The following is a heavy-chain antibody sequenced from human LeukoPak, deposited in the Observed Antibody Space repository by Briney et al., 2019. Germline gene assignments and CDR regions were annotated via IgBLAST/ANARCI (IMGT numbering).Heavy chain of an antibody. CDR2: ISGSGGST. V-gene: IGHV3-23*01. Sequence: GGSLRLSCAASGFTLSSYAMSWVRQAPGKGLEWVSAISGSGGSTYYADSVKGRFTISRDNSKNTLYLQMNSLRAEDTALYFCAQWSRYFDYWGQGTLVTVSS. CDR1: GFTLSSYA. D-gene: IGHD1-26*01. J-gene: IGHJ4*02. CDR3: AQWSRYFDY.